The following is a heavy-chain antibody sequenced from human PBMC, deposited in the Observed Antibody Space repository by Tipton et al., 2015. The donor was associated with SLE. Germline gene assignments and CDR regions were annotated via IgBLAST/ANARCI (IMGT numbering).Heavy chain of an antibody. Sequence: LRLSCTVSGVSISSDGYNWSWIRQSPGKGLEWIGDINHSGSTNYNPSLKSRVTISVDTSKNQFSLRLSSVTAADTAVYYCARVPGLERSYYYNYYMDVWGKGTTVTVSS. CDR1: GVSISSDGYN. V-gene: IGHV4-30-2*06. J-gene: IGHJ6*03. CDR2: INHSGST. CDR3: ARVPGLERSYYYNYYMDV. D-gene: IGHD1-1*01.